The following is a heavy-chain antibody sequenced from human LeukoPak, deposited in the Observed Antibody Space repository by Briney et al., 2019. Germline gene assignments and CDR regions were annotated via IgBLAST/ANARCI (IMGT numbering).Heavy chain of an antibody. D-gene: IGHD1-26*01. Sequence: ASVKVSCKASGNTFTTYDINWVRQATGQRPEWMGWLNPKSGNTGYAQKFQGRVTMTRNISTSTAYIELSSLRSEDTAVYYCARAVVGGSTRFAFDTWGRGTLVTVSS. V-gene: IGHV1-8*01. CDR1: GNTFTTYD. CDR2: LNPKSGNT. J-gene: IGHJ3*02. CDR3: ARAVVGGSTRFAFDT.